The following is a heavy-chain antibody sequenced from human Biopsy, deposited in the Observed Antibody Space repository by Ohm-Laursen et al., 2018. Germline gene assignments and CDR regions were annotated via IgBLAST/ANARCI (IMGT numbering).Heavy chain of an antibody. CDR2: INHSGRT. Sequence: SDTLSFTCSVYGGPYSDYYWSWIRQPPGKGMEWIGEINHSGRTNYNPSLKSRVNISADKSNNQFSLKLTSVTSADTAVYFCGNEVHGRDYWGLGALVTVSS. J-gene: IGHJ4*02. CDR3: GNEVHGRDY. CDR1: GGPYSDYY. D-gene: IGHD2-15*01. V-gene: IGHV4-34*01.